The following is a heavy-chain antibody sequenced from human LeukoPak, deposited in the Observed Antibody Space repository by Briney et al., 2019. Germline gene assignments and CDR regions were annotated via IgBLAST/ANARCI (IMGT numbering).Heavy chain of an antibody. CDR3: ATWSGAAAGRSDY. J-gene: IGHJ4*02. V-gene: IGHV3-48*04. D-gene: IGHD6-13*01. CDR2: ITSSSGTI. Sequence: TGGSLRLSCAASGLTFSNYAMIWVRQAPGKGLEWLSYITSSSGTIFYADSVKGRFTISRDNSKNSLYLQMNSLRADDSALYYCATWSGAAAGRSDYWGQGTLVTVSS. CDR1: GLTFSNYA.